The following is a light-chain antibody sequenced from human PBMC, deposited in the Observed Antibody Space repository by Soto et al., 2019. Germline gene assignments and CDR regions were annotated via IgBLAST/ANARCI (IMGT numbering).Light chain of an antibody. Sequence: QSALTQPSSPSGSPGQSVTTSSPGNSSEFGSYNLVSWYQQHPGKAPKLMIYEVSKRPSGVSNRFSGSKSGNTASLTISGLQAEDEADYYCCSYAGSSTFYVFGTGTKVTVL. V-gene: IGLV2-23*02. CDR3: CSYAGSSTFYV. J-gene: IGLJ1*01. CDR1: SSEFGSYNL. CDR2: EVS.